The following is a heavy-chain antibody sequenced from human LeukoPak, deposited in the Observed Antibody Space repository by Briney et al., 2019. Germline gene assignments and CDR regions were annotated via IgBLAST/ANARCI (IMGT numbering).Heavy chain of an antibody. J-gene: IGHJ4*02. CDR2: IYTSGST. Sequence: PSETLSLTCTVSGGSINSGSYYWSWIRQPAGKGLEWIGRIYTSGSTNYNPSLKSRVTMSVDTSKNQFSLKLSSVTAADTAVYYCARGLCSSTSCWGYYFDYWGQGTLVTVSS. CDR1: GGSINSGSYY. V-gene: IGHV4-61*02. CDR3: ARGLCSSTSCWGYYFDY. D-gene: IGHD2-2*01.